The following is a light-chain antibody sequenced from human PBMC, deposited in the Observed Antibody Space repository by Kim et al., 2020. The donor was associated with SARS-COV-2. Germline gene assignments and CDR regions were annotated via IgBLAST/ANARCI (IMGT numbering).Light chain of an antibody. J-gene: IGLJ1*01. CDR1: SSDVGGYNY. CDR2: EVS. CDR3: SSYAGSNHYV. V-gene: IGLV2-8*01. Sequence: QSALTQPPSASGSPGQSVTISCTGTSSDVGGYNYVSWYQQHPGKAPKLMIYEVSKRPSGVPDRFSGSKSGNTASLTVSGLQAEDEADYYCSSYAGSNHYVVGTGTKVTVL.